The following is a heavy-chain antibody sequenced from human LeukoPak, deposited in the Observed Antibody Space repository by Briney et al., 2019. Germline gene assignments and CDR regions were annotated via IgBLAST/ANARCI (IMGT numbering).Heavy chain of an antibody. Sequence: GGSLRLSCAASGFTFTRYWMCWVRQAPGKGLEWVANIGQDGSEQYYLDSVEGRFTISRDNAKNSLYLQMDNLRAEDTAVYYCSNGIYSSSYWGRGTLVTVSS. J-gene: IGHJ4*02. CDR3: SNGIYSSSY. D-gene: IGHD6-6*01. CDR1: GFTFTRYW. CDR2: IGQDGSEQ. V-gene: IGHV3-7*01.